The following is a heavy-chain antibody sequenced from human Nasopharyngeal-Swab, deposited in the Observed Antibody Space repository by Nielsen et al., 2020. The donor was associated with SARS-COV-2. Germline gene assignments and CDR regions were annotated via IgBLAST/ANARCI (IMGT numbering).Heavy chain of an antibody. V-gene: IGHV4-31*03. D-gene: IGHD4-23*01. CDR3: AREVPPPGGNSEEVRYFDY. J-gene: IGHJ4*02. CDR2: IYYSGST. CDR1: GGSISSGGYY. Sequence: LSCTVSGGSISSGGYYWSWIRQHPGKGLEWIGYIYYSGSTYYNPSLKSRVTISVDTSKNQFSLKLSSVTAADTAVYYCAREVPPPGGNSEEVRYFDYWGQGTLVTVSS.